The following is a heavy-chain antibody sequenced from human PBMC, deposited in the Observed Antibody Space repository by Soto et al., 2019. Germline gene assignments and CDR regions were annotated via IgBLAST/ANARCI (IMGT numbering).Heavy chain of an antibody. CDR2: INPSGGST. Sequence: QVQLVQSGAEVKKPGASVKVSCKASGYTFTSYYMHWVRQAPGQGLEWMGIINPSGGSTSYAQKFQGRVTMTRDTSTSTVYMELSSLRSEDTAVYYCAREGIEMATIQNYYYYGMDVWGQGTTVTVSS. CDR3: AREGIEMATIQNYYYYGMDV. D-gene: IGHD5-12*01. V-gene: IGHV1-46*01. CDR1: GYTFTSYY. J-gene: IGHJ6*02.